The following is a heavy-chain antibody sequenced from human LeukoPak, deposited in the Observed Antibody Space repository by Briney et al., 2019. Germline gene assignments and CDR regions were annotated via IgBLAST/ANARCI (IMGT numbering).Heavy chain of an antibody. CDR2: IIPILGIA. Sequence: SVKVSCKASGGTFSSYAISWVRQAPGQGLEWMGRIIPILGIANYAQKFQGRVTITADKSTSTAYMELSSLRSEDTAVYYCARDADYYGSGGYVYFDYWGQGTLVTVSS. CDR3: ARDADYYGSGGYVYFDY. J-gene: IGHJ4*02. CDR1: GGTFSSYA. D-gene: IGHD3-10*01. V-gene: IGHV1-69*04.